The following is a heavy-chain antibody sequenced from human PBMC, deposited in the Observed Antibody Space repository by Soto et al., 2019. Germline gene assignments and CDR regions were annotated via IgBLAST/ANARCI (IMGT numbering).Heavy chain of an antibody. Sequence: QVQLVQSRAEVKKPGASVKVSCKASGYSFTRYYMHWVRQAPGQGLEWMGIINPSSGSTNYAQKFQGRVTMTRDMSTNTVYMEMSSLRSEDTAVYYCARDRVYGAHYYYGMDVWGQGTTVTVSS. CDR3: ARDRVYGAHYYYGMDV. J-gene: IGHJ6*02. D-gene: IGHD4-17*01. CDR1: GYSFTRYY. V-gene: IGHV1-46*01. CDR2: INPSSGST.